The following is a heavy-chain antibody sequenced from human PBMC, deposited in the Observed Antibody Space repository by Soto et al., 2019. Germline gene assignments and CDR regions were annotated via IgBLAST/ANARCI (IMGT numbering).Heavy chain of an antibody. CDR3: ARLLWSRGDWFDP. D-gene: IGHD3-10*01. J-gene: IGHJ5*02. V-gene: IGHV4-30-4*01. CDR1: GDSINSGRYY. CDR2: VHPSGNI. Sequence: KTSETLSLTCTVSGDSINSGRYYWSWIRQHPGKGLEWIGHVHPSGNIYYNPSLKSRVTISVDTSKNQFSLKLSSVTAADTAVYYCARLLWSRGDWFDPWGQGTLVTVSS.